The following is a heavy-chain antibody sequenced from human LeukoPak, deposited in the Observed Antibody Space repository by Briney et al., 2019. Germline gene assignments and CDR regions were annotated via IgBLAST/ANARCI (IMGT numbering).Heavy chain of an antibody. CDR1: GFTFSSYA. D-gene: IGHD5/OR15-5a*01. J-gene: IGHJ4*02. V-gene: IGHV3-30*04. CDR2: ISYDGSNK. CDR3: ARDRESTTIFDY. Sequence: PGGSLRLSCAASGFTFSSYAMHWVRRAPGKGLEWVAVISYDGSNKYYADSVKGRFTISRDNSKNTLYLQMNSLRAEDTAVYYCARDRESTTIFDYWGQGTLVTVSS.